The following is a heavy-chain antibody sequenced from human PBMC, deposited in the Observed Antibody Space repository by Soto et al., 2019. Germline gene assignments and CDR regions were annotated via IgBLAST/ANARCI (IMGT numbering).Heavy chain of an antibody. CDR3: ARRGGYYDY. D-gene: IGHD3-16*01. Sequence: ASVKPTSKASGYGNACRSLHWVRQAPGPGLEWMGWINPKNGDTTYAQKFQGLVTMTGDTSISTVYLELSRLRSDDTAVYYCARRGGYYDYWGQGTLVTVSS. V-gene: IGHV1-2*04. J-gene: IGHJ4*02. CDR2: INPKNGDT. CDR1: GYGNACRS.